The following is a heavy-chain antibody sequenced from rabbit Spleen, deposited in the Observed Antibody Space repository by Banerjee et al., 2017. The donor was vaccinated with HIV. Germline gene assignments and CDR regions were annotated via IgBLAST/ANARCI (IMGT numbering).Heavy chain of an antibody. D-gene: IGHD2-1*01. V-gene: IGHV1S45*01. CDR2: ISGGSGRT. CDR3: ARGSATMTMVIIGFYLSL. Sequence: QEQLEESGGGLVKPEGSLTLTCKASGFSFSDRDVMCWVRQAPGKGLEWIACISGGSGRTWYASWAKGRSTISRISSTTVTLQMTSLTAADTTTFFCARGSATMTMVIIGFYLSLWGPGTLVTVS. J-gene: IGHJ4*01. CDR1: GFSFSDRDV.